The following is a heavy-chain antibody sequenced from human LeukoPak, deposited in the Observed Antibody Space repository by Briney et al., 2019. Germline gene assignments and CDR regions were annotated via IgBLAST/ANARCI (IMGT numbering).Heavy chain of an antibody. D-gene: IGHD6-19*01. Sequence: GGSLRLSCAASGFTFSSYNMNWVRQAPGKGLEWVSSISSSSNYIYYADSVKGRFTISRDNAKNSLYLQMNSLRVGDTAVYYCASVAVAGYLDSWGQGTLVTVSS. V-gene: IGHV3-21*01. CDR2: ISSSSNYI. CDR3: ASVAVAGYLDS. J-gene: IGHJ4*02. CDR1: GFTFSSYN.